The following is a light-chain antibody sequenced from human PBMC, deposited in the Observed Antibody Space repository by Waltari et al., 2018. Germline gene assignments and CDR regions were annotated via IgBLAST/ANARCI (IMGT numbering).Light chain of an antibody. V-gene: IGKV2-29*03. CDR3: MQGIHLPPWT. CDR1: QSLRHSDGKTY. J-gene: IGKJ1*01. Sequence: DIVMTQTPLSLSVTPGQPASISCKSSQSLRHSDGKTYLYWYLQKPGQSPQLLSYEVSSRFSGVPDSFSGSGSGTDFTLKISRVEAEDVGVYYCMQGIHLPPWTFGQGTKVEIK. CDR2: EVS.